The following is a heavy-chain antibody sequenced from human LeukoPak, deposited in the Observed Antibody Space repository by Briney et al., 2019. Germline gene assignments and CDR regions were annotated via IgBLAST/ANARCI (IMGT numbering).Heavy chain of an antibody. CDR2: IKEDGSAE. Sequence: PGGSLRLSCAAAGFTFTNYWMIWVRQAPGKGLEWVANIKEDGSAEFYVDSVKGRFTLSRDNAKNSLYLQMNSLRAEDTAVYYCARVLVVDLLYYYMDVWGKGTTVTVSS. CDR1: GFTFTNYW. D-gene: IGHD3-22*01. CDR3: ARVLVVDLLYYYMDV. V-gene: IGHV3-7*01. J-gene: IGHJ6*03.